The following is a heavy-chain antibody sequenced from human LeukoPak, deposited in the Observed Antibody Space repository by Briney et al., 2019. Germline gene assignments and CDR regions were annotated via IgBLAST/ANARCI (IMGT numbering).Heavy chain of an antibody. D-gene: IGHD3-10*01. Sequence: PGGSLRLSRAASGFTFSSYAMSWVRQAPGKGLEWVSAISGSGGSTYYADSVKGRFTISRDNSKNTLCLQMNSLRAEDTAVHYCATTDYYGSGNFVGWGQGTLVTVSS. CDR3: ATTDYYGSGNFVG. V-gene: IGHV3-23*01. CDR1: GFTFSSYA. CDR2: ISGSGGST. J-gene: IGHJ4*02.